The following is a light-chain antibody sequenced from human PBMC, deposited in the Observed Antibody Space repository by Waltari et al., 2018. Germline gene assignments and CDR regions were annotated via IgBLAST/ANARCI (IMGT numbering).Light chain of an antibody. CDR3: QQCYTFPYT. CDR2: WAS. J-gene: IGKJ2*01. V-gene: IGKV4-1*01. Sequence: DIVLTQAPDSLAVSLGERATIKCKSSQSVLSTSNNKNLLGWYPQKPGQPPNLLITWASTRESGVPDRVSGSGSGTDVTLTISSLQAEDVAVYFCQQCYTFPYTFGQGTKLEIK. CDR1: QSVLSTSNNKNL.